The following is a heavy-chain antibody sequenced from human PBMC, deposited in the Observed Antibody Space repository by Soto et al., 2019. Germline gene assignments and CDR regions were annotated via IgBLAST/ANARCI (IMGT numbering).Heavy chain of an antibody. D-gene: IGHD2-8*01. CDR3: AKLSMVDSFDL. CDR2: IYPGDSDT. J-gene: IGHJ3*01. V-gene: IGHV5-51*01. Sequence: PGESLKISCQASGYIFATYWIGWVRQEPGKGLEWMGLIYPGDSDTNYNPSFQGRVTISADMSINTAYLQWNSLKASDTAIYFCAKLSMVDSFDLWGQGTMVTVSS. CDR1: GYIFATYW.